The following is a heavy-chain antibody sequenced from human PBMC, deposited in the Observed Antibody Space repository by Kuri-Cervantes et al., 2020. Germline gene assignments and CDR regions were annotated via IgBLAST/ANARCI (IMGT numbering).Heavy chain of an antibody. CDR3: AGGGDWPNSKIDY. CDR1: GGSISSGGYY. J-gene: IGHJ4*02. V-gene: IGHV4-31*03. CDR2: IYYSGST. Sequence: SETLSLTCTVSGGSISSGGYYWSWIRQHPGKGLAWIGNIYYSGSTYYNPSLKSRVTISVDTSKNQFSLKLTSVAAADTAVYYCAGGGDWPNSKIDYWGQGTLVTVSS. D-gene: IGHD2-21*02.